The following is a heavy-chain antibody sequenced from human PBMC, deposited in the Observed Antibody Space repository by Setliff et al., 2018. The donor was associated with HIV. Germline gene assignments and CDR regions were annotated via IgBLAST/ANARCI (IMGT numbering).Heavy chain of an antibody. CDR2: INYRGNT. D-gene: IGHD3-10*01. Sequence: PSETLSLTCTASGGSISTSRYYWGWIRQPPGKGLEWIGSINYRGNTYYNPSLKSRAAISVDTSKNQISLKLSSVTAADTAVYYCASLDGSESPYIYYYYMDVWGEGTAVTVSS. J-gene: IGHJ6*03. CDR3: ASLDGSESPYIYYYYMDV. CDR1: GGSISTSRYY. V-gene: IGHV4-39*01.